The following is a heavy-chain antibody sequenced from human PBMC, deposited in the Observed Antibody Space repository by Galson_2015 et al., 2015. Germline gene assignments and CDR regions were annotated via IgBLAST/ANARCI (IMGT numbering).Heavy chain of an antibody. J-gene: IGHJ6*02. CDR1: GYTFTGYY. V-gene: IGHV1-2*04. CDR2: INPNSGGT. CDR3: ARDRGIAARPEYYYGMDV. Sequence: SVKVSCKASGYTFTGYYMHWVRQAPGQGLEWMGWINPNSGGTNYAQKFQGWVTMTRDTSISTAYMELSRLRSDDTAVYYCARDRGIAARPEYYYGMDVWGQGTTVTVSS. D-gene: IGHD6-6*01.